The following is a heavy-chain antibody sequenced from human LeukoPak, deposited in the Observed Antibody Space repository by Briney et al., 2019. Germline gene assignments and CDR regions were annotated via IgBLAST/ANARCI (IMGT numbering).Heavy chain of an antibody. CDR3: AEDVGKWGSLHFFDY. Sequence: GGSLRLSCLTSGFTLSTNAMSWVRQAPGKGLEWISGISGSGASTYYADSVKGRFTISRDDSRNTLYLQMNSLRGDDTAVYYCAEDVGKWGSLHFFDYWGQGTLVTVSS. J-gene: IGHJ4*02. D-gene: IGHD2-15*01. V-gene: IGHV3-23*01. CDR1: GFTLSTNA. CDR2: ISGSGAST.